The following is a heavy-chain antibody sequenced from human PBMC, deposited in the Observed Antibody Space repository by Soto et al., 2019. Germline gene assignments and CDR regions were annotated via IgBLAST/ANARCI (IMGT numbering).Heavy chain of an antibody. CDR2: IDPSDSQT. CDR3: ARQIYDSGTGPNFQYYFDS. J-gene: IGHJ4*02. Sequence: GESLKISCKGSGYSFAGYWITWVRQKPGKGLEWMGRIDPSDSQTYYSPSFRGHVTISVTKSITTVFLQWSSLRASDTATYYCARQIYDSGTGPNFQYYFDSWGQGTPVTVSS. CDR1: GYSFAGYW. V-gene: IGHV5-10-1*01. D-gene: IGHD6-13*01.